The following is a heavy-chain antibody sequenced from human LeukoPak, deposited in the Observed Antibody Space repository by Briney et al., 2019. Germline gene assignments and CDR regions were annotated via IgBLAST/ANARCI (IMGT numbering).Heavy chain of an antibody. J-gene: IGHJ4*02. CDR1: GFTFSSYA. Sequence: GGSLRLSCAASGFTFSSYAMSWVRQAPGKGLEWVSAISGSGGSTYYADSVKGRFTISRDNSKNTLYLQMNSLRAEDTAVYYCAKDGGGWYTSGWYYFDYWGQGTLVTVSS. CDR3: AKDGGGWYTSGWYYFDY. D-gene: IGHD6-19*01. CDR2: ISGSGGST. V-gene: IGHV3-23*01.